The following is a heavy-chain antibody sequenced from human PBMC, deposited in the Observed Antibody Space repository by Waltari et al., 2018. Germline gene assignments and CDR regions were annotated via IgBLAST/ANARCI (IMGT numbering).Heavy chain of an antibody. V-gene: IGHV4-31*03. D-gene: IGHD3-10*01. Sequence: QVQLQESGPGLVKPSQTLSLTCTVSGGSISSGGYYWSWIRQHPGKGLEWIGYIYYSGSTDYNPSLKSRVTISVDTSKNQVALKLSSVTAADTAVYYGARDHGSGSYYHKTDWYFDLWGRGTLVTVSS. J-gene: IGHJ2*01. CDR1: GGSISSGGYY. CDR3: ARDHGSGSYYHKTDWYFDL. CDR2: IYYSGST.